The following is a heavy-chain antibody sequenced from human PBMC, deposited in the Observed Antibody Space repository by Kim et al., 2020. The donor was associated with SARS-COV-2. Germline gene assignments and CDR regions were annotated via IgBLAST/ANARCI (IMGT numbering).Heavy chain of an antibody. CDR3: AKAKTRIAVAGTVGWEFDY. CDR1: GFTFDDYA. CDR2: ISWNSGSI. D-gene: IGHD6-19*01. Sequence: GGSLRLSCAASGFTFDDYAMHWVRQAPGKGLEWVSGISWNSGSIGYADSVKGRFTISRDNAKNSLYLQMNSLRAEDTALYYCAKAKTRIAVAGTVGWEFDYWGQGTLVTVSS. V-gene: IGHV3-9*01. J-gene: IGHJ4*02.